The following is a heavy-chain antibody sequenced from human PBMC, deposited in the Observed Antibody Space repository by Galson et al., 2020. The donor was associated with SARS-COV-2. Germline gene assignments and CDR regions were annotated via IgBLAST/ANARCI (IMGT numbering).Heavy chain of an antibody. Sequence: GGSLRLSCAASGFTFSSYGMHWVRQAPGKGLEWVAFIRYDGSNKYYADSVKGRFTISRDNSKNTLYLQMNSLRAEDTAVYYCASEDYSSSWYCFGYWGQGTLVTVSS. CDR2: IRYDGSNK. D-gene: IGHD6-13*01. CDR1: GFTFSSYG. V-gene: IGHV3-30*02. J-gene: IGHJ4*02. CDR3: ASEDYSSSWYCFGY.